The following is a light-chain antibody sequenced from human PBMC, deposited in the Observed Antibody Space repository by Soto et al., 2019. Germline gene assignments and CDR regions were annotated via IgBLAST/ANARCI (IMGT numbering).Light chain of an antibody. Sequence: QSALTQPASVSGSHGQSITISCTGTSSDVGGYNYVSWYQQHPGKAPKLMIYEVSNRPSGVSNRFSGSKSGNTASLTISGLQAEDAADYYCTSYTRSSTRVFGGGTKLTVL. CDR3: TSYTRSSTRV. J-gene: IGLJ3*02. V-gene: IGLV2-14*01. CDR2: EVS. CDR1: SSDVGGYNY.